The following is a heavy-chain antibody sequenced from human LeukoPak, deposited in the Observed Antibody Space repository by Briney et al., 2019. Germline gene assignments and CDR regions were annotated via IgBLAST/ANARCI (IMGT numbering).Heavy chain of an antibody. J-gene: IGHJ5*02. CDR2: IYYSGST. Sequence: SETLSLTCTVSGGSISSSSYYWGWIRQPPGKGMEWIGSIYYSGSTYYNPSLKSRVTISVDTSKNQFSLKLSSVTAADTAVYYCARFSSSWLGWFDPWGQGTLVTVSS. CDR1: GGSISSSSYY. CDR3: ARFSSSWLGWFDP. V-gene: IGHV4-39*07. D-gene: IGHD6-13*01.